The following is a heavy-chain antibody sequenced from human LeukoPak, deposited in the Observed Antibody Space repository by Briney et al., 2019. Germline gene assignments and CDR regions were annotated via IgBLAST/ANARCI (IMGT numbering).Heavy chain of an antibody. J-gene: IGHJ6*02. D-gene: IGHD6-19*01. V-gene: IGHV1-18*01. CDR2: ISAYNGNP. CDR1: GYTFTSYG. Sequence: GASVKVSCKASGYTFTSYGISWVRQAPGQGLEWMGWISAYNGNPNYAQKLQGRFTMTTDPSTSTAYMELRSLRSDDTAVYYCARDTQQWLVEIYYYYYGMDVWGQGTTVTVSS. CDR3: ARDTQQWLVEIYYYYYGMDV.